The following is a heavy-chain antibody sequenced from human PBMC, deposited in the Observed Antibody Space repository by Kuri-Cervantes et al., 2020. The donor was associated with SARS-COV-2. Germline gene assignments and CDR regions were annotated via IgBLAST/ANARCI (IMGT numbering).Heavy chain of an antibody. D-gene: IGHD3-3*01. CDR2: ISSSSSYI. J-gene: IGHJ5*02. V-gene: IGHV3-21*01. CDR3: ARDPTLDYDFWSGYYIWFDH. Sequence: GESLKISCSVSGGSINNYYWSWVRQPAGKGLEWVSSISSSSSYIYYADSVKGRFTISSDNAKNSLYLQMNSLRAEDTAVYYCARDPTLDYDFWSGYYIWFDHWGQGTLVTVSS. CDR1: GGSINNYY.